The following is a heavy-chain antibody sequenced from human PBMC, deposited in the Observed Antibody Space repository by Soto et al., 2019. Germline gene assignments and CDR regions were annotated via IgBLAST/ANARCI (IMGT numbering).Heavy chain of an antibody. CDR1: GYTFTSYA. CDR3: ARLSREDYYYYMDV. CDR2: INAGNGNT. V-gene: IGHV1-3*01. Sequence: ASVKVSCKASGYTFTSYAMHWVRQAPGQRLEWMGWINAGNGNTKYSQKFQGRVTITRDTSASTAYMELSSLRSEDTAVYYCARLSREDYYYYMDVWGKGTTVTVSS. J-gene: IGHJ6*03. D-gene: IGHD1-26*01.